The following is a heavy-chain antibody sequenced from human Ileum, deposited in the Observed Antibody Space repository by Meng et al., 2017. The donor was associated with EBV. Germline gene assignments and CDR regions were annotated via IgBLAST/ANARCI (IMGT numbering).Heavy chain of an antibody. CDR2: IGGSGSGT. Sequence: EVEVLACGGGLVQPGASLRLSCEASGFSLTNYAMIWVRQAPGKGLEWVSAIGGSGSGTYYIDSVRGRFTISRDNAKNTLYLQMSSLRADDTAVYYCAKQGSGGGWYWSYWGQGTLVTSPQ. CDR1: GFSLTNYA. CDR3: AKQGSGGGWYWSY. D-gene: IGHD6-19*01. J-gene: IGHJ4*02. V-gene: IGHV3-23*01.